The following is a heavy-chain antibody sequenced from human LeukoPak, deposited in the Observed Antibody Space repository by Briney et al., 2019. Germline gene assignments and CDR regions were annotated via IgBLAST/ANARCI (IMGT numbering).Heavy chain of an antibody. Sequence: ASVKDSCEDSGDTFTGYGISWGRQAPGQGGEWMGWIRAYNGNTNYAQKLQGRVTMTTDTSTRTGYVELRSLRSDETAFYYCARDKRVVPASHFDYWGQGTLVTVSS. J-gene: IGHJ4*02. D-gene: IGHD2-2*01. CDR1: GDTFTGYG. CDR2: IRAYNGNT. CDR3: ARDKRVVPASHFDY. V-gene: IGHV1-18*01.